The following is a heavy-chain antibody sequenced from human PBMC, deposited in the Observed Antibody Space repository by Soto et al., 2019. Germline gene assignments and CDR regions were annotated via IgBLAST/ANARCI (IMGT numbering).Heavy chain of an antibody. Sequence: QVQLVQSGPEVGKPGASVKVSCKASGYTFTGYYLHWVRQAPGQGLEWMGYINPDSGRTRYAQKFQGTVTMTRDTSITTAYLELSSLKYDESAIFYCALSFSQTNIDVWGQGTPVIVSS. CDR2: INPDSGRT. J-gene: IGHJ6*01. CDR3: ALSFSQTNIDV. CDR1: GYTFTGYY. V-gene: IGHV1-2*02.